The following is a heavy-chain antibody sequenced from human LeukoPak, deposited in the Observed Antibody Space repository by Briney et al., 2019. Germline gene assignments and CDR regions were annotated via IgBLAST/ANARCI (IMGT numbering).Heavy chain of an antibody. CDR1: GYSFTSYW. V-gene: IGHV5-51*01. CDR2: IYPGDSDT. D-gene: IGHD2-2*01. Sequence: PGESLKISCKGSGYSFTSYWIGWVRQMPGKGLEWMGIIYPGDSDTRYSPSFQGQVIISADKSISTAYLQWSSLKASDTAMYYCARGGRYCSSTSCLREGFDYWGQGTLVTVSS. J-gene: IGHJ4*02. CDR3: ARGGRYCSSTSCLREGFDY.